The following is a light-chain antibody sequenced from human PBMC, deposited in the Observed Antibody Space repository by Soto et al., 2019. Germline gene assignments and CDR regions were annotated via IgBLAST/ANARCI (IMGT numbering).Light chain of an antibody. Sequence: DIQMTPSPSTLSASLGSRVTITCRASQSVRSWLAWYQQKPGRSPKLLIYDASSLEGGVPSRFSGSGFGTEFTLTVSSLQADDFATYYCQQYSNYSFTFVPGTKGDMK. CDR3: QQYSNYSFT. CDR2: DAS. CDR1: QSVRSW. V-gene: IGKV1-5*01. J-gene: IGKJ3*01.